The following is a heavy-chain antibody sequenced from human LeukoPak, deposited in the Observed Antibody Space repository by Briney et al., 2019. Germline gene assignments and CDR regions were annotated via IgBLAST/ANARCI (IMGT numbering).Heavy chain of an antibody. J-gene: IGHJ4*02. V-gene: IGHV4-34*01. CDR1: GGSFSGYY. Sequence: SETLSLTCAVYGGSFSGYYWSWIRQPPGKGLEWIGEINHSGSTNYNPSLKSRVTISVDTSKNQFSLKLSSVTTADTAIYYCARDSGKCTSTSCSDYLDFWGQGTLVTVSS. D-gene: IGHD2-2*01. CDR3: ARDSGKCTSTSCSDYLDF. CDR2: INHSGST.